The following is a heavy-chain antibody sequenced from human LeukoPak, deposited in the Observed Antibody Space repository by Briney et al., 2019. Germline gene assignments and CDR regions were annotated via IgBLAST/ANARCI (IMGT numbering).Heavy chain of an antibody. CDR2: INTNSGAT. D-gene: IGHD3-22*01. J-gene: IGHJ3*02. CDR1: GYTFTGHY. CDR3: ARRAPVGHSTGQDDAFDI. V-gene: IGHV1-2*02. Sequence: ASVKVSCKASGYTFTGHYIHWVRLAPGQGLEWMGWINTNSGATSYAQKFQGRVTVTRDTSISTAYMELSSLTSDDTAVYYCARRAPVGHSTGQDDAFDIWGQGTTVTVSS.